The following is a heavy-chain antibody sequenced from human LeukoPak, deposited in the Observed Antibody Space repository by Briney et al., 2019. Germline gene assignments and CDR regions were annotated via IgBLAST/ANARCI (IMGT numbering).Heavy chain of an antibody. CDR3: ARGPIAVGFDY. CDR1: GXTFSSYA. CDR2: IIPIFGTA. D-gene: IGHD6-19*01. Sequence: VTVSXKASGXTFSSYAISWVRQAPGQGLEWMGGIIPIFGTANYAQKFQGRVTITADESTSTAYMELSSLRSEDTAVYYCARGPIAVGFDYWGQGTLVTVSS. V-gene: IGHV1-69*13. J-gene: IGHJ4*02.